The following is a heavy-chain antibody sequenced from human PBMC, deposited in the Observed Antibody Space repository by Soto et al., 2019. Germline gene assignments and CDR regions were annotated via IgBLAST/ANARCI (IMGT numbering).Heavy chain of an antibody. J-gene: IGHJ4*02. V-gene: IGHV3-23*01. Sequence: EVQLLESGGGLVQPGGSLRLSCAASGFTFSNYGMNWVRQAPGKGLEWVSAISGTESSTYYADSVKGRFTISRDTSKNTLYLRMTSLRAEDTAVYYCAKDAYYGSGSYYYFDSWGQGTLVTVSS. CDR1: GFTFSNYG. D-gene: IGHD3-10*01. CDR3: AKDAYYGSGSYYYFDS. CDR2: ISGTESST.